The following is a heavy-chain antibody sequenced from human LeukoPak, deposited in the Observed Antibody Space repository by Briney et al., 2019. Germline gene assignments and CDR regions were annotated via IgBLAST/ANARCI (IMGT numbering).Heavy chain of an antibody. CDR1: DGSFSFYF. Sequence: SETLSLTCTVPDGSFSFYFWHWIRQPPGKGLDWIGEIDNRGSTQYNPSLRSRVTISVDTSRNQFSLELTSVTAADTAVYFCARDSHSGFQWGQGTLVTVSS. CDR3: ARDSHSGFQ. J-gene: IGHJ4*02. D-gene: IGHD3-10*01. CDR2: IDNRGST. V-gene: IGHV4-34*01.